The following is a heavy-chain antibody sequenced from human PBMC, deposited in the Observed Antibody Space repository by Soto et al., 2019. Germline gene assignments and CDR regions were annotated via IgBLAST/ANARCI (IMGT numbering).Heavy chain of an antibody. D-gene: IGHD6-13*01. V-gene: IGHV3-33*01. CDR3: ARVPSIAAAGLDY. CDR1: GFTFSSYG. Sequence: QVQLVESGGGVVQPGRSLRLSCAASGFTFSSYGMHWVRQAPGKGLEWVAVIWYDGSNKYYADSVKGRFTISRDNSKNTLYLQINSLRAEDTAVYYCARVPSIAAAGLDYWGQGTLVTVSS. CDR2: IWYDGSNK. J-gene: IGHJ4*02.